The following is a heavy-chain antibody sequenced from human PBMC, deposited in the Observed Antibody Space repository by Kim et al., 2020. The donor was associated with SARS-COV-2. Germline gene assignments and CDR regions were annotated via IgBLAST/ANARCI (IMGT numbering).Heavy chain of an antibody. D-gene: IGHD4-17*01. Sequence: RYSTSFQGQVPISADKSISTAYLQWSSLKASDTAMYYCARHTVTTSFDYWGQGTLVTVSS. V-gene: IGHV5-51*01. J-gene: IGHJ4*02. CDR3: ARHTVTTSFDY.